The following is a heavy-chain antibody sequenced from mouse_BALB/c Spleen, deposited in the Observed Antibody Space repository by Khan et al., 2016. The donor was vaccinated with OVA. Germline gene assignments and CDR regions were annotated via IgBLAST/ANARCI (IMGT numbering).Heavy chain of an antibody. Sequence: QIQLVQSGPELKKPGETVKISCKASGYTFTNYGMNWVKQAPGKGLKWMGWINTNTGEPTYAEEFKGRFAFSLETSASTAYLQINNLKNEDTATYFCARGSYYGSYSWFVYWGQGTLVTVSA. CDR2: INTNTGEP. CDR3: ARGSYYGSYSWFVY. V-gene: IGHV9-3*02. J-gene: IGHJ3*01. D-gene: IGHD1-1*01. CDR1: GYTFTNYG.